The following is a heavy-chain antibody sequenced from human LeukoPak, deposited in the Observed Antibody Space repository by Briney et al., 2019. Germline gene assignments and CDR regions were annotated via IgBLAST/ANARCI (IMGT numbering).Heavy chain of an antibody. CDR3: ARVSRSGYYGEY. D-gene: IGHD3-3*01. V-gene: IGHV3-7*01. CDR1: GFTFTRYW. CDR2: IKQDGSEQ. J-gene: IGHJ4*02. Sequence: PGGSLRLSCAASGFTFTRYWMAWVRQAPGKGLEWVANIKQDGSEQYHVDSVRGRFTMSRDNARNSLYLQMDSVRAEDTAVYYCARVSRSGYYGEYWGQGTPVTVSS.